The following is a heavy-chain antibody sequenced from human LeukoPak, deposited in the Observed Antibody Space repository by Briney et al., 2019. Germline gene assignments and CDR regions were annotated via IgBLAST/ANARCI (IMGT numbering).Heavy chain of an antibody. CDR3: ASSIVYCSSTSCYFN. CDR2: INPISGGT. V-gene: IGHV1-2*02. Sequence: ASVKVSWKASGYTFTGYFMHRVRQAPGQGLEWMGWINPISGGTHYAPKFQGRVTMIRDTSISTAYMGLGRLRSDDTDVYYCASSIVYCSSTSCYFNWGQGTLVTVSS. D-gene: IGHD2-2*01. CDR1: GYTFTGYF. J-gene: IGHJ4*02.